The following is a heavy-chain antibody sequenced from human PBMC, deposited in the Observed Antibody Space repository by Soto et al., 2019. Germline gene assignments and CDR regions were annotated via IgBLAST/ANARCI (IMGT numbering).Heavy chain of an antibody. CDR1: GLTFNINADF. D-gene: IGHD1-26*01. J-gene: IGHJ4*02. Sequence: SETLSLTCTVSGLTFNINADFWYLAWIRQPPGKGLEWIGSIDNGGNTHYNAPLKSRVIISADTSKNQFSLSLNSVTAADTAVYYCVKRSLLMAPTWGQGIQVTVPQ. V-gene: IGHV4-39*01. CDR2: IDNGGNT. CDR3: VKRSLLMAPT.